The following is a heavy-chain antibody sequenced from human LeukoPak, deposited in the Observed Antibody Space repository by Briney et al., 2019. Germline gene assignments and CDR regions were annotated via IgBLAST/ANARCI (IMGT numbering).Heavy chain of an antibody. J-gene: IGHJ1*01. CDR3: ASGVAGAEYFQH. D-gene: IGHD6-19*01. V-gene: IGHV1-69*05. CDR1: GGTFSSYA. CDR2: IIPIFGTA. Sequence: SVQVSCNASGGTFSSYAISWVRQAPGQGLEWMGGIIPIFGTANYAQKFQGRVTITTDESTSTAYMELSSLRSEDTAVYYCASGVAGAEYFQHWGQGTLVTVSS.